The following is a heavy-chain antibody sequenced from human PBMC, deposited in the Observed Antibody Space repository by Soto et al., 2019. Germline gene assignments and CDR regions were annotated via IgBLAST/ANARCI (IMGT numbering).Heavy chain of an antibody. CDR2: LIPIFGTA. CDR3: AGYTMVRRGTGRYSYGPGGFDP. V-gene: IGHV1-69*01. CDR1: GGTFSSYA. J-gene: IGHJ5*02. Sequence: QVQLVQSGAEVKKPGSSVKVSCKASGGTFSSYAISWVRQAPGQGLEWMGGLIPIFGTANYAQKFQGRVTITADESTRTAYMELSSLRSKDTAVYYCAGYTMVRRGTGRYSYGPGGFDPWGQGTLVTVSS. D-gene: IGHD3-10*01.